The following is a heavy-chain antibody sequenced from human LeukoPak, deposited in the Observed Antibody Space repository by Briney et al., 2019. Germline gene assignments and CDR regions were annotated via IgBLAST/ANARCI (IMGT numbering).Heavy chain of an antibody. CDR3: ARDAQDLIAAPLGY. V-gene: IGHV3-30*03. CDR1: GFTFSSYG. J-gene: IGHJ4*02. Sequence: GGSLRLSCAASGFTFSSYGMHWVRQAPGKGLEWVAVISYDGSNKYYADSVKGRFTISRDNSKNTLYLQMNSLRAEDTAVYYCARDAQDLIAAPLGYWGQGTLVTVSS. D-gene: IGHD6-13*01. CDR2: ISYDGSNK.